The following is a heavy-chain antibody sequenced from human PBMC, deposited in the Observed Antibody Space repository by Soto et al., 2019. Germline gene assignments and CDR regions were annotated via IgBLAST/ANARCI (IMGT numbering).Heavy chain of an antibody. D-gene: IGHD2-2*01. V-gene: IGHV3-13*01. Sequence: GGSLRLSCAASGFTFSSYDMHWVRRATGKGLEWVSAIGTAGDTYYPGSVKGRFTISRENAKNSLYLQMNSLRAEDTAVYYGARVKYQPFFDYYGMDVWGQGTTVTVSS. CDR1: GFTFSSYD. CDR2: IGTAGDT. CDR3: ARVKYQPFFDYYGMDV. J-gene: IGHJ6*02.